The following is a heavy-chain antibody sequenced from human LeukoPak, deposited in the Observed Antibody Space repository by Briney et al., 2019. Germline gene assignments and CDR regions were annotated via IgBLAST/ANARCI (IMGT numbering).Heavy chain of an antibody. D-gene: IGHD2/OR15-2a*01. CDR1: GYTFTGYY. V-gene: IGHV1-2*02. CDR2: IDPNSGGT. J-gene: IGHJ3*02. CDR3: ARVASIIAPDAFDI. Sequence: ASVKVSCKASGYTFTGYYMHWVRQAPGQGLEGMGWIDPNSGGTHYAQKFQGRVTMTRDTSITTAYMDLSRLTSDDTAVYYSARVASIIAPDAFDIWGQGTMVTVSS.